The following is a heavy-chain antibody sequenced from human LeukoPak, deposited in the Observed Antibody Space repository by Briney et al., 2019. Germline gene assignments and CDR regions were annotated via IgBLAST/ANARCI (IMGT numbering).Heavy chain of an antibody. Sequence: GGSLRLSCAASGFTFSDHYMDWVRQAPGKGLEWVGRTRDKANSYTTEYAASVKGRFTISRDASKTSLYLQMNILKTEDTAVYYCARGDGYDRRSFDYWGQGTLVTDSS. CDR1: GFTFSDHY. CDR2: TRDKANSYTT. D-gene: IGHD5-12*01. V-gene: IGHV3-72*01. J-gene: IGHJ4*02. CDR3: ARGDGYDRRSFDY.